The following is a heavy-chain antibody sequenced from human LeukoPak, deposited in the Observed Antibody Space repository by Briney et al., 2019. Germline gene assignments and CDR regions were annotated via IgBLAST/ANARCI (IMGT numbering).Heavy chain of an antibody. V-gene: IGHV4-61*02. J-gene: IGHJ4*02. CDR1: GGSISSGSYY. CDR3: ARDPSGFYDSSGYYSIDY. D-gene: IGHD3-22*01. CDR2: IYTSGST. Sequence: SETLSLTCTVSGGSISSGSYYWSWIRQPAGKGLEWIGRIYTSGSTKYNPALKSRVTISVYTAKNQFSLTLSSVTAAVTAVYYCARDPSGFYDSSGYYSIDYWGQGTLVTVSS.